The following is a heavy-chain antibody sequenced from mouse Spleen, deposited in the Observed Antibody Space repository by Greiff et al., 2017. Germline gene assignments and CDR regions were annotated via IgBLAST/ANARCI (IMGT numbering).Heavy chain of an antibody. J-gene: IGHJ1*01. CDR1: GFTFSSYA. Sequence: EVKVVESGGGLVKPGGSLKLSCAASGFTFSSYAMSWVRQTPEKRLEWVATISSGGSYTYYPDSVKGRFTISRDNAKNTLYLQMSSLRSEDTAMYYCARQIYYGALAGYFDVWGAGTTVTVSS. CDR3: ARQIYYGALAGYFDV. CDR2: ISSGGSYT. V-gene: IGHV5-9-3*01. D-gene: IGHD2-1*01.